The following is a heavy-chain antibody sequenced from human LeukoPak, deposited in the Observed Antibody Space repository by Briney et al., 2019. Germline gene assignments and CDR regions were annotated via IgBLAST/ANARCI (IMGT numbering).Heavy chain of an antibody. CDR1: GSSITSYF. CDR2: LYYSGST. J-gene: IGHJ3*02. V-gene: IGHV4-59*01. CDR3: ARVNDFWSARRAFDI. Sequence: SETLSLTCTVSGSSITSYFWSWIRHPPGKGLEWIGYLYYSGSTNYNPSLKSRVTISVDTSKNQFSLTLSSVTAADTAVYYCARVNDFWSARRAFDIWGQGTMVTVSS. D-gene: IGHD3-3*01.